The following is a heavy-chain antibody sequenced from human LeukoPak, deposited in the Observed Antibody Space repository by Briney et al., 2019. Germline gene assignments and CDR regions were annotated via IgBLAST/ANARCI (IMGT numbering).Heavy chain of an antibody. CDR3: ARTPATTWTNHFDY. CDR1: GGSISTYY. D-gene: IGHD4-17*01. Sequence: PSETLSLTCTVSGGSISTYYWNWIRQSPGMGLEWIGYMYYSGSTNYNPSLKSRVTISVDTSKNESSLKLSSVTAADTAVYYCARTPATTWTNHFDYWGQGTLVTVSS. V-gene: IGHV4-59*01. CDR2: MYYSGST. J-gene: IGHJ4*02.